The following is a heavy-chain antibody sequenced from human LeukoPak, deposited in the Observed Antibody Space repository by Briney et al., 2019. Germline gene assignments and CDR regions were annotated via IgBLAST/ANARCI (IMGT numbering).Heavy chain of an antibody. D-gene: IGHD6-13*01. Sequence: TSETLSLTCTVSGGSISSYYWSWIRQPPGKGLEWIGYIYYSGSTNYNPSLKSRVTISVDTSKNQFSLKLSSVTAADTAAYYCARRSSSPLYWYFDLWGRGTLVTVSS. CDR3: ARRSSSPLYWYFDL. CDR1: GGSISSYY. V-gene: IGHV4-59*08. J-gene: IGHJ2*01. CDR2: IYYSGST.